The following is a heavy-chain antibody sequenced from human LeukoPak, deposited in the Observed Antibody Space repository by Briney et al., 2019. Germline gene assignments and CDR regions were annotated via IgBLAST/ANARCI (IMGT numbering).Heavy chain of an antibody. CDR2: INSDGSST. V-gene: IGHV3-74*01. Sequence: GGSLRLSCAASGFTFSSYWMHWVRQAPGKGLVWVSRINSDGSSTSYADSVKGRFTISRDNAKNTLYLQMNSLRAEDTAVYYCARAGVDIVATSGWGFDYWGQGTLVTVSS. J-gene: IGHJ4*02. CDR3: ARAGVDIVATSGWGFDY. D-gene: IGHD5-12*01. CDR1: GFTFSSYW.